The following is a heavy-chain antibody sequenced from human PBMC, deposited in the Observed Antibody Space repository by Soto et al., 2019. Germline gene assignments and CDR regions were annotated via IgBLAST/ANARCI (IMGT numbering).Heavy chain of an antibody. CDR1: GYIFTNHY. V-gene: IGHV1-46*01. CDR2: INPSGGST. CDR3: ARADYYDSSGFYYDC. D-gene: IGHD3-22*01. J-gene: IGHJ4*02. Sequence: QVQLVQSGAEVKKPGASVKVSCKASGYIFTNHYIHWVRQAPGQGFEWMGIINPSGGSTNYLQKFQGRNTMTRDTSTSTVYMELSSLRSEDTAVYFCARADYYDSSGFYYDCWGQGTLVTVSS.